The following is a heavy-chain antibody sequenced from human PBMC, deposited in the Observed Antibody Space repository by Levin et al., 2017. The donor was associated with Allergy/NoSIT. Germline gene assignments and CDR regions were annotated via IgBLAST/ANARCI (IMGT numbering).Heavy chain of an antibody. CDR1: GFTFSDYY. J-gene: IGHJ4*02. V-gene: IGHV3-11*05. CDR3: ARDLNSCSGGSCYSVGLGY. CDR2: ISSSSSYT. D-gene: IGHD2-15*01. Sequence: GGSLRLSCAASGFTFSDYYMSWIRQAPGKGLEWVSYISSSSSYTNYADSVKGRFTISRDNAKNSLYLQMNRLRAEDTAVYYCARDLNSCSGGSCYSVGLGYWGQGTLVTVSS.